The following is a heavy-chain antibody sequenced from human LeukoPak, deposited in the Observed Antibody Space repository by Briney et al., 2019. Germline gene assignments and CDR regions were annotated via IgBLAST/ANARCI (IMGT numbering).Heavy chain of an antibody. J-gene: IGHJ4*02. CDR1: GFTFSSYA. CDR2: ISGSGGST. Sequence: GGSPRLSCAASGFTFSSYAMSWVRQAPGKGLEWVSAISGSGGSTYYADSVKGRFTISRDNSKNTLYLQMNSLRAEDTAVYYCAKDYRRGSYPRGDFDYWGQGTLVTVSS. V-gene: IGHV3-23*01. CDR3: AKDYRRGSYPRGDFDY. D-gene: IGHD1-26*01.